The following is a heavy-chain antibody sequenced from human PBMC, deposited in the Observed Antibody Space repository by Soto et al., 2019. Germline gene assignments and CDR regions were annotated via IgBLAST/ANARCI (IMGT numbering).Heavy chain of an antibody. Sequence: ASVKVSCKASGYTFTSYGFTWVRQAPGQGLEWMGWISAYNGNTNYAQKLQGRVTMTTDTSTSTAYMELRSLRSDGTAVYYSARVGHCTNGVCASCPHALEILGQGTKETVS. J-gene: IGHJ3*02. CDR1: GYTFTSYG. CDR2: ISAYNGNT. CDR3: ARVGHCTNGVCASCPHALEI. D-gene: IGHD2-8*01. V-gene: IGHV1-18*04.